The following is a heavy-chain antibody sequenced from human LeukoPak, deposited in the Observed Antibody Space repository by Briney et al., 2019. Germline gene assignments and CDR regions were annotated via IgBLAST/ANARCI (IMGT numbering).Heavy chain of an antibody. CDR2: MNPNSGNT. V-gene: IGHV1-8*03. CDR3: ARGGYGSGSYYWIGWFDP. J-gene: IGHJ5*02. Sequence: ASVKVSCKASGYTFTSYDINWVRQATGQGLEWMGWMNPNSGNTGYAQKFQGRVTITRSTSISTAYMELSSLRSEDTAVYYCARGGYGSGSYYWIGWFDPWGQGTLVTVSS. CDR1: GYTFTSYD. D-gene: IGHD3-10*01.